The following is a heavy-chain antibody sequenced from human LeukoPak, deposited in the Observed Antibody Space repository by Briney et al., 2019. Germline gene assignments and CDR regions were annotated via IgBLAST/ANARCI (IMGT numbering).Heavy chain of an antibody. J-gene: IGHJ3*02. CDR3: ARETRRGDAFDI. D-gene: IGHD3-16*01. CDR2: ISSNGGST. V-gene: IGHV3-64*01. Sequence: GGSLRLSCAASGFTFSNYAMHWVRQAPGKRLEYVSAISSNGGSTYYANSVKGRFTISRDKSKNTVYLKMGSLRAEAMAVYYCARETRRGDAFDIWGQGTMVTVSS. CDR1: GFTFSNYA.